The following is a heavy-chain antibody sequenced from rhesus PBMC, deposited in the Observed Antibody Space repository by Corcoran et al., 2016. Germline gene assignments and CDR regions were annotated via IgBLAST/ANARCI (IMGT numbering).Heavy chain of an antibody. CDR2: ISGSGGRT. V-gene: IGHV4-173*01. D-gene: IGHD2-21*01. Sequence: QLQLQESGPGLVKPSETLSLTCAVSGGSISSNYWSWIRQPPGKGLEWIGRISGSGGRTAYNPSLKSRVTISTDTSTNQFSLKLSSVTAADTAVYYCARDRSVLVVVDYWGQGVLVTVSS. CDR1: GGSISSNY. CDR3: ARDRSVLVVVDY. J-gene: IGHJ4*01.